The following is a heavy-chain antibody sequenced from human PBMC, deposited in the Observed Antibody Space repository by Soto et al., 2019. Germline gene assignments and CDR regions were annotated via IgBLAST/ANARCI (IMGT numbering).Heavy chain of an antibody. CDR1: GYTFTSYA. Sequence: ASVKVSCKASGYTFTSYAMHWVRQAPGQRLEWMGWINAGNGNTKYSQKFQGRVTITGDTSASTAYMELSSLRSEDTAVYYCARSIAAAGRLFCDYWGQGTLVTVS. CDR3: ARSIAAAGRLFCDY. J-gene: IGHJ4*02. D-gene: IGHD6-13*01. CDR2: INAGNGNT. V-gene: IGHV1-3*01.